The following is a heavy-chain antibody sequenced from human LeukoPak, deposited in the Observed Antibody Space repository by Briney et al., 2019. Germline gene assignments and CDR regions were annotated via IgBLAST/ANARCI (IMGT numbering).Heavy chain of an antibody. Sequence: PGRSLRLSCAVSGFTFDDYAMHCVRHAPGKGLEWGSGISWNIGSIGYADSVKGRFTISRDNAKNSMYLQINSLRAEDTALYYCAKSQHGGYSGYDLPRFDYWGQGTLVTVSS. V-gene: IGHV3-9*01. CDR1: GFTFDDYA. CDR3: AKSQHGGYSGYDLPRFDY. J-gene: IGHJ4*02. CDR2: ISWNIGSI. D-gene: IGHD5-12*01.